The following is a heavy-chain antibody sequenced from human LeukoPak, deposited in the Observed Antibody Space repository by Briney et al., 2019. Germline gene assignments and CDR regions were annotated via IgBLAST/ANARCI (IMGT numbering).Heavy chain of an antibody. CDR2: ISYDGSNK. V-gene: IGHV3-33*01. J-gene: IGHJ4*02. D-gene: IGHD6-6*01. Sequence: GRSLRLSCAASGSTFSSYGMHWVRQAPGKGLEWVAVISYDGSNKYYADSVKGRFTISRDNSKNTLYLQMNSLRAEDTAVYYCARDYSSSLYYFDYWGQGTLVTVSS. CDR1: GSTFSSYG. CDR3: ARDYSSSLYYFDY.